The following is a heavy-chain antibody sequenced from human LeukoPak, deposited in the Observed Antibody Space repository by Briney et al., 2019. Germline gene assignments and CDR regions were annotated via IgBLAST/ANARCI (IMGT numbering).Heavy chain of an antibody. CDR1: GYSFTSYW. D-gene: IGHD1-26*01. Sequence: PGESLKISCQGSGYSFTSYWIGWVRPLPGKGLEWMGIIYPGDSDTRYSPSFQGQVTISADKSISTAYLQWSSLKASDTAMYYCARSTSGSYWGLDYWGQGTLVTVSS. CDR2: IYPGDSDT. J-gene: IGHJ4*02. V-gene: IGHV5-51*01. CDR3: ARSTSGSYWGLDY.